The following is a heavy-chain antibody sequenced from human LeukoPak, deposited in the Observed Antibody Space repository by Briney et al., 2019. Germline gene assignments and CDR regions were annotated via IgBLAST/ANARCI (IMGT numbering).Heavy chain of an antibody. Sequence: SETLSLTCAVYGGSFSCYYWSWLRQPPGKGLEWIGEINHSGRTNYNPSLNSLVTISVDTSKTQFSLKLSSVTAAATAVYYCARALSSSKRNWFDPWGQGTLVTVSS. J-gene: IGHJ5*02. CDR1: GGSFSCYY. D-gene: IGHD6-13*01. V-gene: IGHV4-34*01. CDR3: ARALSSSKRNWFDP. CDR2: INHSGRT.